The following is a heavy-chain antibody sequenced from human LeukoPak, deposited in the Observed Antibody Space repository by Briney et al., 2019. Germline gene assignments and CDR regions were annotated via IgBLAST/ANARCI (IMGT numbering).Heavy chain of an antibody. J-gene: IGHJ4*02. CDR3: ARVALRGIAAAPADY. CDR2: ISYDGSNK. D-gene: IGHD6-13*01. V-gene: IGHV3-30-3*01. Sequence: PGRSLRLSCAASGFTFSSYAMHWVRQAPGKGLEWVAVISYDGSNKYYADSVKGRFTISRGNSKNTLYLQMNSLRAEDTAVYYCARVALRGIAAAPADYWGQGTLVTVSS. CDR1: GFTFSSYA.